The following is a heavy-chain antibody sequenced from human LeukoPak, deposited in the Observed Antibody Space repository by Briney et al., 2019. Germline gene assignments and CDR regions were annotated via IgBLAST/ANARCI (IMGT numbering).Heavy chain of an antibody. CDR3: ARGYLGDFWSGNGLDY. CDR2: TYYRSKWFN. CDR1: GDSVSTKRAA. J-gene: IGHJ4*02. V-gene: IGHV6-1*01. Sequence: SQTLSLTCAISGDSVSTKRAAWNWIRQSPSGGLEWLGRTYYRSKWFNDYAVSVKSRITINPDTSKNQFSLQLSSVTPEDTAVYYCARGYLGDFWSGNGLDYWGQGILVTVSS. D-gene: IGHD3-3*01.